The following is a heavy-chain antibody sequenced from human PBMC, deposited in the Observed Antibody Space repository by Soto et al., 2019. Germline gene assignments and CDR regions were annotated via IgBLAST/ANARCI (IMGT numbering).Heavy chain of an antibody. CDR1: GYTFNRHD. D-gene: IGHD6-19*01. CDR2: MNPNSGNT. V-gene: IGHV1-8*01. CDR3: AREGLYGSSQDNTFDI. J-gene: IGHJ3*02. Sequence: QVQLVQSGAEVKKSGASVRISCKASGYTFNRHDINWVRQATGQGPEWIGWMNPNSGNTGYAQKFQGRVTMTRESSITTAYMDLSSLTSEDTAIYYCAREGLYGSSQDNTFDIWGQGTMVTVSS.